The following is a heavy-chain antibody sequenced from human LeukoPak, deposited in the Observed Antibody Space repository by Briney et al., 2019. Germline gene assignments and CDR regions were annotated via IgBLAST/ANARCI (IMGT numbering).Heavy chain of an antibody. V-gene: IGHV1-18*04. CDR3: ARDRPLYYYGSGRPETPNY. D-gene: IGHD3-10*01. CDR2: ISAYNGNT. J-gene: IGHJ4*02. CDR1: GYTFTGYY. Sequence: GASVKVSCKASGYTFTGYYMHWVRQAPGQGLEWMGWISAYNGNTNYAQKLQGRVTMTTDTSTSTAYMELRSLRSDDTAVYYCARDRPLYYYGSGRPETPNYWGQGTLVTVSS.